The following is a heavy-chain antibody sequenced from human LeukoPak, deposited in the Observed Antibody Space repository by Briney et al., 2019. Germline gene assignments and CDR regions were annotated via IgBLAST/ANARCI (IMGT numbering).Heavy chain of an antibody. V-gene: IGHV4-61*02. CDR2: IYTSGST. D-gene: IGHD3-22*01. CDR3: ARGPSPDYYDSSGYYYFDY. CDR1: GGSISSGSYY. J-gene: IGHJ4*02. Sequence: PSQTLSLTCTVSGGSISSGSYYWSWIRQPAGKGLEWIWRIYTSGSTNYNPSLKSRVTISVDTSKNQFSLKLSSVTAADTAVYYCARGPSPDYYDSSGYYYFDYWGQETLVTVSS.